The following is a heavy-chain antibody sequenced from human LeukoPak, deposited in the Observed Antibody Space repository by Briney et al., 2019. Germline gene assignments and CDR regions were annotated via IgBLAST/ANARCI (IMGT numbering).Heavy chain of an antibody. CDR1: GFTFSSYW. CDR2: IKQDGSEK. D-gene: IGHD6-25*01. CDR3: ARSPEQRGFDP. V-gene: IGHV3-7*01. Sequence: GGSLRLSCAAPGFTFSSYWMSWVRQAPGKGLEWVANIKQDGSEKYYVDSVKGRFTISRDNAKNSLYLQMNSLRAEDTAVYYCARSPEQRGFDPWGQGTLVTVSS. J-gene: IGHJ5*02.